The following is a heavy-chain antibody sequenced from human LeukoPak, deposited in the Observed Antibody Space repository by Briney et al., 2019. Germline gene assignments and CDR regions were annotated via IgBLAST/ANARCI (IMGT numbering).Heavy chain of an antibody. CDR3: ARQPRDYYDSSGYPPDAFDI. V-gene: IGHV3-30*14. CDR1: GFTFSSYA. CDR2: ISYDEINK. D-gene: IGHD3-22*01. Sequence: GGSLRLSCAASGFTFSSYAIHWVRHAPGKGLEWVAVISYDEINKYYGDSVRGRFTISRDNSKNTLYLQMNSLRAEDTAVYYCARQPRDYYDSSGYPPDAFDIWGQGTMVTVSS. J-gene: IGHJ3*02.